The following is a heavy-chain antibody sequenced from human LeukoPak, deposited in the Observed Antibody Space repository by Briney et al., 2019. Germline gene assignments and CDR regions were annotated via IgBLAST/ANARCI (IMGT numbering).Heavy chain of an antibody. CDR2: IYYSGST. D-gene: IGHD6-13*01. Sequence: PSETLSLTCTVSGDSISNYYWSWIRQPPGKGLEWIGYIYYSGSTNYNPSLKSRGTISVDTSKNQYSLKLSSVTAADTAAYYCARGYSSSWYDYWGQGTLVTVSS. CDR1: GDSISNYY. J-gene: IGHJ4*02. CDR3: ARGYSSSWYDY. V-gene: IGHV4-59*01.